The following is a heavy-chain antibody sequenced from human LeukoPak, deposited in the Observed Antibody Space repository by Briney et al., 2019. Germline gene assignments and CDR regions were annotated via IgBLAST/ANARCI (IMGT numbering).Heavy chain of an antibody. Sequence: GASVKVSCKASGYTFTGYYMHWVRQAPRQGLEWMGWINPNSGGTNYAQKFQGRVTMTRDTSISTAYMELSRLRSDDKAVYYCAIWGGSGSYYKLDYWGQGTLVTVSS. CDR3: AIWGGSGSYYKLDY. CDR1: GYTFTGYY. D-gene: IGHD3-10*01. CDR2: INPNSGGT. V-gene: IGHV1-2*02. J-gene: IGHJ4*02.